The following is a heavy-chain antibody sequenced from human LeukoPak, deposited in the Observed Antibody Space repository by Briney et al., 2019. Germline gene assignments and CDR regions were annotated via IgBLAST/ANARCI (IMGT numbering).Heavy chain of an antibody. CDR3: AKGGSGSYSLDAFDV. J-gene: IGHJ3*01. D-gene: IGHD3-10*01. V-gene: IGHV3-74*01. Sequence: GGSLRLSCAASGFTFSSYWMHWVRQAPGKVLVGVSGISWDSDTGITGYVDSVKGRFTISRDNAKNSLYLQMSSLRAEDTALYYCAKGGSGSYSLDAFDVWGQGTMVTVSS. CDR1: GFTFSSYW. CDR2: ISWDSDTGIT.